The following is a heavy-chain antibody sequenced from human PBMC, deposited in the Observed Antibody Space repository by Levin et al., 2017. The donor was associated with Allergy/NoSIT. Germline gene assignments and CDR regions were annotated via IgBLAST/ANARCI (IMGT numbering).Heavy chain of an antibody. CDR2: ISGSGGST. J-gene: IGHJ4*02. CDR3: AKGAGMIVVVITLFDY. D-gene: IGHD3-22*01. CDR1: GFTFSSYA. V-gene: IGHV3-23*01. Sequence: GESLKISCAASGFTFSSYAMSWVRQAPGKGLEWVSAISGSGGSTYYADSVKGRFTISRDNSKNTLYLQMNSLRAEDTAVYYCAKGAGMIVVVITLFDYWGQGTLVTVSS.